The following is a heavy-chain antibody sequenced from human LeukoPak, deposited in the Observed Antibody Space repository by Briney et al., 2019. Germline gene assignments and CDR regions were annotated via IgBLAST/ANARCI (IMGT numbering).Heavy chain of an antibody. CDR1: GFPFDDYG. J-gene: IGHJ2*01. CDR3: ARAPVYYDESRGHLKISNWYLDL. Sequence: GGSLRLSCAASGFPFDDYGMNWVRQVPGKGLEWVSGINWNGGSTGYADSVKGRFTISRDNAKNSLYLQMNSLRAEDTAVFYCARAPVYYDESRGHLKISNWYLDLWGRGTLVTVSS. V-gene: IGHV3-20*04. D-gene: IGHD3-22*01. CDR2: INWNGGST.